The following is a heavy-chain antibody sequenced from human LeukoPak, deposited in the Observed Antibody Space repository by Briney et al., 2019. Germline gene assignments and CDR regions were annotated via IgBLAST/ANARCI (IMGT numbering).Heavy chain of an antibody. Sequence: ASVKVSCKASGYTFTSYYMHWVRQAPGQGLEWMGIINPSGGSTSYAQKFQGRVTMTRDTSTSTVYMELSSLRSEDTAVYYCARDWEYCSGGICYSLPPDYWGQGTLVTVSS. J-gene: IGHJ4*02. CDR3: ARDWEYCSGGICYSLPPDY. V-gene: IGHV1-46*03. CDR2: INPSGGST. CDR1: GYTFTSYY. D-gene: IGHD2-15*01.